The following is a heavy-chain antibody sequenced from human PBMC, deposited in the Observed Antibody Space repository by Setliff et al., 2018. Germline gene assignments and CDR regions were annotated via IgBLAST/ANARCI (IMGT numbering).Heavy chain of an antibody. CDR1: GGSISSSSYY. Sequence: SETLFLTCTVSGGSISSSSYYWGWIRQPPGKGLEWIGSIYYSGSTYYNPSLKSRVTISVDTSKNQFSLKLSSVTAADTAVYYCARVNQYSSVWYNYYSGMDVWGQGTTVTVSS. D-gene: IGHD6-19*01. CDR2: IYYSGST. V-gene: IGHV4-39*07. J-gene: IGHJ6*02. CDR3: ARVNQYSSVWYNYYSGMDV.